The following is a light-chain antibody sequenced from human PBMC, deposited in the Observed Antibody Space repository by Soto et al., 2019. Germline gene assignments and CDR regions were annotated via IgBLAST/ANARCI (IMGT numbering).Light chain of an antibody. V-gene: IGKV1-5*03. CDR2: KAS. CDR1: QTIATG. Sequence: DIQMTQPPSTLSASVGDRVTITCRASQTIATGLSWDQQKPGEAPKVLIYKASNLESGVSSRFSGSGAGTEFTLTISSREPDDVAAYYFQQYGDHSWTCCQWNKGEI. J-gene: IGKJ1*01. CDR3: QQYGDHSWT.